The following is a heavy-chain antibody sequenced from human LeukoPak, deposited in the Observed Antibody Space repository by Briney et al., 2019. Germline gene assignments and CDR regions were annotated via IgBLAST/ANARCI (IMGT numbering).Heavy chain of an antibody. D-gene: IGHD3-10*01. CDR1: GGSISSSSYY. V-gene: IGHV4-39*07. CDR3: ARGRVLWFGELFLSWFDP. CDR2: IYYSGST. J-gene: IGHJ5*02. Sequence: PSETLSLTCTVAGGSISSSSYYWGWLRQPPGKGLEWIGSIYYSGSTYYNPSLKSRVTISVDTSKNQFSLKLSSVTAADTAVYYCARGRVLWFGELFLSWFDPWGQGTLVTVSS.